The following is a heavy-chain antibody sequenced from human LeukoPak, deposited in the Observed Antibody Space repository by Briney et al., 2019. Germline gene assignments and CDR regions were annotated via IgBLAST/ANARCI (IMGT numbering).Heavy chain of an antibody. D-gene: IGHD4-17*01. Sequence: SETLSLTCAVYGGSFSGYYWSWLRQPSGKGLEWIGEINHSGSTNYNPSLKSRVTISVDTSKNQFSLKLSSVTAADTAVYYCYGDKYYYYGMDVWGQGTTVTVSS. V-gene: IGHV4-34*01. CDR3: YGDKYYYYGMDV. CDR1: GGSFSGYY. J-gene: IGHJ6*02. CDR2: INHSGST.